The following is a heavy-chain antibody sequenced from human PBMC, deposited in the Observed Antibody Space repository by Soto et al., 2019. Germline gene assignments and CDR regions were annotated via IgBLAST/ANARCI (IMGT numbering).Heavy chain of an antibody. V-gene: IGHV4-4*02. CDR2: IYHSGST. J-gene: IGHJ4*02. D-gene: IGHD6-19*01. CDR3: ARDRAVSARGSFDY. Sequence: QVQLQESGPGLVEPSGTLSLTCAVSGGSVSSTNWWSWVRQPPGKGLGWIGAIYHSGSTYYNPSLKSRVTISVDKSKNQFSLRLSSVTAADTAVYFCARDRAVSARGSFDYWGQGTLVTVSS. CDR1: GGSVSSTNW.